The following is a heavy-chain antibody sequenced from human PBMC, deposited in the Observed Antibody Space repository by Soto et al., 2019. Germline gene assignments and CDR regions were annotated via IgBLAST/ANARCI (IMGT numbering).Heavy chain of an antibody. J-gene: IGHJ4*02. D-gene: IGHD3-16*02. Sequence: KTSETLSLTCTVSGGSVSSGSYYWSWIRQPPGKGLEWIGYIYYSGSTNYNPSLKSRVTISVDTSKNQFSLKLSSVTAADTAVYYCARGAQRLHLGELSPYYFDYWGQGTLVTVSS. V-gene: IGHV4-61*01. CDR2: IYYSGST. CDR1: GGSVSSGSYY. CDR3: ARGAQRLHLGELSPYYFDY.